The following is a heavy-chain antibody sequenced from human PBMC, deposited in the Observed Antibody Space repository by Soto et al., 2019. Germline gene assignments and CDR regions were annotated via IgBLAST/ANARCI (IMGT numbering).Heavy chain of an antibody. D-gene: IGHD6-19*01. CDR1: GGSISSGDYY. CDR2: IYYSGST. Sequence: QVQLQESGPGLVKPSQTLSLTCTVSGGSISSGDYYWSWIRQPPGKGLEWIGYIYYSGSTYYHPSLKSRVTISVDPSKYQFSLKLSSVTAADTAVYYCAHSSSGRAFDIWGQGTMVTVSS. J-gene: IGHJ3*02. CDR3: AHSSSGRAFDI. V-gene: IGHV4-30-4*01.